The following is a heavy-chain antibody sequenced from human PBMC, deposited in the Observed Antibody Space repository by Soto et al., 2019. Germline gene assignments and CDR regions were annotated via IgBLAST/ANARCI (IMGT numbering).Heavy chain of an antibody. Sequence: VAVIWYDGSNKYYADSVKGRFTISRDNSKNTLYLQMNSLRAEDTAVYYCARESVANILGYYYGMDVWGQGTTVTVSS. V-gene: IGHV3-33*01. CDR2: IWYDGSNK. J-gene: IGHJ6*02. CDR3: ARESVANILGYYYGMDV. D-gene: IGHD2-15*01.